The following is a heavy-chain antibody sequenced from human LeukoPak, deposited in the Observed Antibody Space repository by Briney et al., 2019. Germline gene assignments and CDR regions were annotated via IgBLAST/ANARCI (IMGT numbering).Heavy chain of an antibody. Sequence: AASVKVSCKASGYTFTSYGISWVRQAPGQGLELMGCISAYNGNTNYAQKLQGRVTMTTDTSTSTAYMELRSLRSDDTAVYYCARDLAGFSSGWYLGYYYYMDVWGKGTTVTVSS. CDR2: ISAYNGNT. CDR3: ARDLAGFSSGWYLGYYYYMDV. J-gene: IGHJ6*03. D-gene: IGHD6-19*01. V-gene: IGHV1-18*01. CDR1: GYTFTSYG.